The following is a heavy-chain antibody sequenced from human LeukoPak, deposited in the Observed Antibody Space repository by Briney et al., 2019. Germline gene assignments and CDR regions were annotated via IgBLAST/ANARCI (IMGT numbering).Heavy chain of an antibody. J-gene: IGHJ4*02. CDR3: AKGRVMGWVMVPTPRPDFDY. V-gene: IGHV3-23*01. Sequence: GGPLRLSCAASGFTFSSYAMSWVRHAPGKGLEWVSAISGSGGSTYYADSVKGRFTISRDNSKNTLYLQMNSLRAEDTAVYYCAKGRVMGWVMVPTPRPDFDYWGQGTLVTVSS. D-gene: IGHD2-8*01. CDR1: GFTFSSYA. CDR2: ISGSGGST.